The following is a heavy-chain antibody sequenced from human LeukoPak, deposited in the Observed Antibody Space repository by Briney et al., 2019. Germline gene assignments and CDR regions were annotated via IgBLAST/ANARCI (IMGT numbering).Heavy chain of an antibody. CDR3: ARGALDRGVITDYYYYGMDV. CDR2: IGTAGDP. J-gene: IGHJ6*04. D-gene: IGHD3-10*01. Sequence: GGSLRLSCAASGFTFSSYDMHWVRQATGKGLEWVSAIGTAGDPYYPGSVKGRFTISRENAKNSLYLQMNSLRAGDTAVYYCARGALDRGVITDYYYYGMDVWGKGTTVTVSS. CDR1: GFTFSSYD. V-gene: IGHV3-13*05.